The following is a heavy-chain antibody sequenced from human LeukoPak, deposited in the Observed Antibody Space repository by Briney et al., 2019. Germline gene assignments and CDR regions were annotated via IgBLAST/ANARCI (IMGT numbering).Heavy chain of an antibody. CDR1: GGTFSSYA. J-gene: IGHJ4*02. D-gene: IGHD6-19*01. CDR2: IIPIFGTA. Sequence: SVTVSCTASGGTFSSYAISWVRQAPGQGLEWMGGIIPIFGTANYAQKFQGRDTITADESTGTAYMELSSLRSEDTAVYYCARGMGYSSGWYFDYWGQGTLVTVSS. CDR3: ARGMGYSSGWYFDY. V-gene: IGHV1-69*13.